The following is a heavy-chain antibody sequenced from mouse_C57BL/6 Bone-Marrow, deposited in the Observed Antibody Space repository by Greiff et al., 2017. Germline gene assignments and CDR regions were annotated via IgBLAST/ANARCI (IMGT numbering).Heavy chain of an antibody. CDR1: GFNIQDYY. Sequence: VQLQQSGAALVTPGASVQLSCPASGFNIQDYYLHWVKQRTEQGLEWIGRIDPEDGETKYAPKFQDKATITADTSSNTAYLQLSSLTSEDTAVYYCTRSLIYYGTNYWCQGTTLTVSS. CDR3: TRSLIYYGTNY. CDR2: IDPEDGET. V-gene: IGHV14-2*01. D-gene: IGHD1-1*01. J-gene: IGHJ2*01.